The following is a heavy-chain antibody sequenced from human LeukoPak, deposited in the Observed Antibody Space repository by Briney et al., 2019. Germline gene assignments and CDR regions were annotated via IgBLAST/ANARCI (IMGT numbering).Heavy chain of an antibody. V-gene: IGHV3-48*04. D-gene: IGHD4-17*01. CDR3: ARDRYGDYSHDY. CDR1: GFTFSSYS. J-gene: IGHJ4*02. Sequence: SGGSLRLSCAASGFTFSSYSMNWVRQAPGKGLGWVSYISSYGATIHYADSVKGRFTISRDNANNSLFLQMNCLTAEDTAVYYCARDRYGDYSHDYWGQGTLVTVSS. CDR2: ISSYGATI.